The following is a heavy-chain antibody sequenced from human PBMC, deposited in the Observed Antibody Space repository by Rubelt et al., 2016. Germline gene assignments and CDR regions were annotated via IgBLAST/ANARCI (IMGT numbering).Heavy chain of an antibody. CDR2: ISSSGTYI. CDR1: GYSVSSGYY. Sequence: VQLQESGPGLVKPSETLSLTCTVSGYSVSSGYYWGWIRQPPGKGLEWVSFISSSGTYISYTDSVKGRFTISRDNAKNSLYLQMNSLRAEDTAVYYCARDWDDYSKFDYWGQGTLVTVSS. CDR3: ARDWDDYSKFDY. V-gene: IGHV3-21*01. D-gene: IGHD4-11*01. J-gene: IGHJ4*02.